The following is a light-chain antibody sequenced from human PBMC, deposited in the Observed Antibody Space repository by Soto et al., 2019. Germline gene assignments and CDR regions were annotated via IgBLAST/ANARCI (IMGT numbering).Light chain of an antibody. V-gene: IGKV3-15*01. J-gene: IGKJ1*01. CDR1: QSVSSN. CDR2: GAS. Sequence: EIVMTQSPATLSVSPGERATLSCRASQSVSSNLAWYPQKPGQAPRLLIYGASTRATGIPARFSGGGSGTDFTLTVSSLQSEDFAVYYCQQYNNWPWTFGQGTKVEIK. CDR3: QQYNNWPWT.